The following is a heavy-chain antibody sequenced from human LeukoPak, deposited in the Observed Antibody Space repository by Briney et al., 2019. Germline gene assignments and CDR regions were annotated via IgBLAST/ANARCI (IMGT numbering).Heavy chain of an antibody. J-gene: IGHJ4*02. CDR3: AKGGTYSGYDPSYFDY. V-gene: IGHV3-23*01. D-gene: IGHD5-12*01. CDR2: ISGSGGST. Sequence: GGSLRLSCAASGFTFSSYGMNWVRQAPGKGLEWVAVISGSGGSTYYADSVKGRFSISRDNSKNTLYLQMNSLRAEDTAVYYCAKGGTYSGYDPSYFDYWGQGTLVTVSS. CDR1: GFTFSSYG.